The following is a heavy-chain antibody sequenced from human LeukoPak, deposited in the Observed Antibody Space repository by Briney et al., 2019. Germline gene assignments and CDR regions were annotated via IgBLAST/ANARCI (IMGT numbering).Heavy chain of an antibody. D-gene: IGHD3-22*01. CDR1: GFTFSSSA. CDR2: IGASGGYT. Sequence: TGGSLRLSCAASGFTFSSSAMSWVRQAPGKGLEWVSTIGASGGYTYYADSVKGRFTISRDNSKNTLYLQMNSLRAEDTAIYFCAKGYFVTSGNSLFDYWGQGTLVTVSS. V-gene: IGHV3-23*01. CDR3: AKGYFVTSGNSLFDY. J-gene: IGHJ4*02.